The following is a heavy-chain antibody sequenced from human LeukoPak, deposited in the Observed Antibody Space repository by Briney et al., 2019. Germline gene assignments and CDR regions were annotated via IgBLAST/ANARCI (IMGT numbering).Heavy chain of an antibody. Sequence: PGRSLRLSCAASGFTFSSYGMHWVRQAPGKGLEWVAVISYDGSNKYYADSVKGRFTISRDNSKNTLYLQMNSLRAEDTAVYYCAKDPFIAAAGTGYYYMDVWGKGTTVTISS. D-gene: IGHD6-13*01. CDR2: ISYDGSNK. CDR1: GFTFSSYG. J-gene: IGHJ6*03. V-gene: IGHV3-30*18. CDR3: AKDPFIAAAGTGYYYMDV.